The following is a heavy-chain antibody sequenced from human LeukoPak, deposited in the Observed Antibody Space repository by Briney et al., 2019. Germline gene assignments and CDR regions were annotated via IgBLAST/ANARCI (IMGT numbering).Heavy chain of an antibody. CDR1: VYTFTGYY. V-gene: IGHV1-2*02. CDR2: INPNRGGT. D-gene: IGHD3-10*01. Sequence: VASVKVSCKASVYTFTGYYMHWVRQAPGQGLEWMGWINPNRGGTNYAQKFQGRVTMTRDTSISTAYMELSRLRSDDTAVYYCARVRYYYGSGSYYSIDYWGQGTRVTVSS. CDR3: ARVRYYYGSGSYYSIDY. J-gene: IGHJ4*02.